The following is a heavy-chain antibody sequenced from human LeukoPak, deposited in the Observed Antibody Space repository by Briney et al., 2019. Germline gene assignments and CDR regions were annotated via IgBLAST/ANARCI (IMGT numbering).Heavy chain of an antibody. CDR3: AREGTMADAFDI. Sequence: GGSLRLSCAASGFTFSSYSMNWVRQAPGKGLEWVSSISSSSSYIYYADSVKGRFTISRDNAKNSLYLQMNSQRAEDTAVYYCAREGTMADAFDIWGQGTMVTVSS. J-gene: IGHJ3*02. D-gene: IGHD3-10*01. V-gene: IGHV3-21*01. CDR2: ISSSSSYI. CDR1: GFTFSSYS.